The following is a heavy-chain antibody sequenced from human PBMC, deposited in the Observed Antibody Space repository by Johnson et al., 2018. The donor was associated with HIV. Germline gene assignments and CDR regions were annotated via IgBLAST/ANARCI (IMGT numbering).Heavy chain of an antibody. Sequence: QVQLVESGGGVVQPGRSLRLSCAASGFTFSSYGMHWVRQAPGKGLEWVAVISYDGSNKYYADSVKGRFTISRENAKNSLYLQMNSLRPGDTAVYYCVRVKSGSYYRDAFDIWGQGTKVTVAS. CDR3: VRVKSGSYYRDAFDI. D-gene: IGHD1-26*01. CDR2: ISYDGSNK. J-gene: IGHJ3*02. V-gene: IGHV3-30*03. CDR1: GFTFSSYG.